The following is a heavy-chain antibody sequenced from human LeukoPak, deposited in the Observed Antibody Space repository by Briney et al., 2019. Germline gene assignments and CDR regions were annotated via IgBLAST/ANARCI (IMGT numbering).Heavy chain of an antibody. CDR3: ANPEYCSGGSCCSGSIDY. J-gene: IGHJ4*02. CDR2: ISGSGGST. Sequence: GGSLRLSCAASGFTFSSYAMSWVRQAPGKGLEWVSAISGSGGSTYYADSVKGRFTISRDNSKNTLYLQMNSLRAEDTAVYYCANPEYCSGGSCCSGSIDYWGQGTLVTVSS. D-gene: IGHD2-15*01. V-gene: IGHV3-23*01. CDR1: GFTFSSYA.